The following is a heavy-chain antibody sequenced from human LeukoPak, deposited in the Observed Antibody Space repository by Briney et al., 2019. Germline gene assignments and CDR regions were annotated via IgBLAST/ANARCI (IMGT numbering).Heavy chain of an antibody. V-gene: IGHV4-59*01. CDR2: IYYSGST. CDR1: GGSISSYY. CDR3: ARALTGTTWGIDY. Sequence: PSETLSLTCTVSGGSISSYYWSWIRQPPGKGLEWIGYIYYSGSTNYNPSLKSRVTISVDTSKNQFPLKLSSVTAADTAVYYCARALTGTTWGIDYWGQGTLVTVSS. D-gene: IGHD1-20*01. J-gene: IGHJ4*02.